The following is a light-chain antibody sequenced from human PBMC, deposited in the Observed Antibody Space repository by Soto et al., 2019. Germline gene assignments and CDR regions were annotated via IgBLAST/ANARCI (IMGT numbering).Light chain of an antibody. CDR2: HAS. J-gene: IGKJ1*01. Sequence: IQMTQSPSTRAAPTGSTIPCACRASQGISNWLAWYQQKPGKAPNLLIFHASSLESGVPSRFSGSGSGTEFTLTISSLQSDDFATYYCQQYSSYPTFGQGTKVDIK. V-gene: IGKV1-5*01. CDR3: QQYSSYPT. CDR1: QGISNW.